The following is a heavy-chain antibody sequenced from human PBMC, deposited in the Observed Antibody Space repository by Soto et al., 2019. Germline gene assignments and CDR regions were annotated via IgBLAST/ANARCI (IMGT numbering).Heavy chain of an antibody. Sequence: QTLSLTCAISGDSVSRNSAAWNWIRQSPSRGLEWLGRTYYRSKWYNDYAVSVKSRITINPDTSKNQFSLQLNSVTPEDTAVYYCARAAADEYSSSSVGYHCYYGMDVWGQGTTVTVS. J-gene: IGHJ6*02. CDR2: TYYRSKWYN. CDR3: ARAAADEYSSSSVGYHCYYGMDV. D-gene: IGHD6-6*01. V-gene: IGHV6-1*01. CDR1: GDSVSRNSAA.